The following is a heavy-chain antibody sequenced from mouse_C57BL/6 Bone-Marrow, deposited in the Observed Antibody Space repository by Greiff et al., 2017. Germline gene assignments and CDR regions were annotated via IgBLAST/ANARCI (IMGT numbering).Heavy chain of an antibody. D-gene: IGHD1-1*01. CDR3: ARHALRSFYY. Sequence: EVQVMESGGGLVKPGGSLKLSCAASGFTFSSYTMSWVRQTPEKRLEWVATISGGGGNTYYPDSVKGRFTISRDNAKNTLYLQMSSLRSEDTALYYCARHALRSFYYWGQGTTLTVSS. J-gene: IGHJ2*01. CDR1: GFTFSSYT. V-gene: IGHV5-9*01. CDR2: ISGGGGNT.